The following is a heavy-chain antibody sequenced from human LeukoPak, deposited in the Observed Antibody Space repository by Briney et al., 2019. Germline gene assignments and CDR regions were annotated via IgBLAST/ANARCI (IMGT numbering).Heavy chain of an antibody. V-gene: IGHV3-74*03. CDR2: MNSDGSSR. Sequence: GGSLSLSCAVSGFTFSSDWMHWVRQSPGKGLVWLSRMNSDGSSRTYADSVKGRFTISRDNGKNTLYLQMNSLRAEDTAVYYCARNRGTYYGLNDYWGQGTRVTVSS. J-gene: IGHJ4*02. D-gene: IGHD1-26*01. CDR1: GFTFSSDW. CDR3: ARNRGTYYGLNDY.